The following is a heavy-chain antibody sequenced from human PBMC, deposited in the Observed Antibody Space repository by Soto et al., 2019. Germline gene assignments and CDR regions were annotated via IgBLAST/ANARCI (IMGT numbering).Heavy chain of an antibody. Sequence: PGGSLRLSCATSGFNFDDHGMHWVRQAPGKGLEWVSLISWDSISLYYADSVKGRFTISRDNSKNSLTLQMNSLRGEDSAIYYCAKDKERKLHSYGMDVWGQGTTVTVSS. V-gene: IGHV3-43D*04. CDR1: GFNFDDHG. CDR3: AKDKERKLHSYGMDV. D-gene: IGHD1-1*01. CDR2: ISWDSISL. J-gene: IGHJ6*02.